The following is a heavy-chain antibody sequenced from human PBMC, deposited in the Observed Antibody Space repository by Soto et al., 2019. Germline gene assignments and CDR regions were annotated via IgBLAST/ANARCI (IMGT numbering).Heavy chain of an antibody. J-gene: IGHJ4*02. CDR1: GYTFTSYD. Sequence: ASVKVSCKASGYTFTSYDINWVRQATGQGLEWMGWMNPNSGNTGYAQKFQGRVTMTRNTSISTAYMELSSLRSEDTAVYYCARVQTKGYSSSQAGWDYWGQGTLVTVSS. CDR2: MNPNSGNT. CDR3: ARVQTKGYSSSQAGWDY. V-gene: IGHV1-8*01. D-gene: IGHD6-13*01.